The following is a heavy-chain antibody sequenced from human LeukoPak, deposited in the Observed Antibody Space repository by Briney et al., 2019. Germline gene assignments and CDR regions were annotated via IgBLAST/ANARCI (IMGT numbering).Heavy chain of an antibody. V-gene: IGHV3-15*01. D-gene: IGHD6-19*01. CDR1: GFTFSNAW. J-gene: IGHJ4*02. CDR3: TTGPGIAVARMVDY. CDR2: LKSKTGGGTA. Sequence: NPGGSLRLSCAASGFTFSNAWMSWVRQAPGKGLEWVGRLKSKTGGGTADHAAPVKGRFTISRDDSKNTLYLQMNSLQTEDTAVYYCTTGPGIAVARMVDYWGQGTLVTVSS.